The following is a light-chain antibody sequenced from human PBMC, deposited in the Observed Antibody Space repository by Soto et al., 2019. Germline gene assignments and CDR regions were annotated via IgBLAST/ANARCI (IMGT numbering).Light chain of an antibody. J-gene: IGKJ4*01. V-gene: IGKV1-33*01. CDR3: QQYADVSPT. CDR2: SAS. CDR1: HNISNS. Sequence: DIQMTQSPSSLSASAGDRVTITCQASHNISNSLNWYQQTFGKAPKLLIYSASNLETGVPSRFSGGGSATDFTFTITTLQPEDVATYYCQQYADVSPTFGGGTKVQIK.